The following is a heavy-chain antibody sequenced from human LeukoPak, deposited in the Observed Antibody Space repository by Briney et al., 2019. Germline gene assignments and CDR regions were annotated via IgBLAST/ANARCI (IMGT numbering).Heavy chain of an antibody. CDR2: INPNSGGT. J-gene: IGHJ4*02. Sequence: GASVKVFCKASGYTFTGYYIHWVRQAPGQGIEWMGWINPNSGGTNYAQKFQGRVTMTRDTSISTAYMELSRLRSDDTAVYYCARVMVSRSLGYWGQGTLVTVSS. V-gene: IGHV1-2*02. D-gene: IGHD2-8*01. CDR1: GYTFTGYY. CDR3: ARVMVSRSLGY.